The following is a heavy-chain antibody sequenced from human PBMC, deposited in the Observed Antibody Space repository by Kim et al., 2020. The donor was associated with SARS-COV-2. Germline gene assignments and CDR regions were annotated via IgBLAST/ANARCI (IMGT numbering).Heavy chain of an antibody. Sequence: GGSLRLSCAASGFTFSSYGMHWVRQAPGKGLEWVAVISYDGSNKYYADSVKGRFTISRDNSKNTLYLQMNSLRAEDTAVYYCAKDLGELQRSYYYGMDVWGQGTTVTVSS. V-gene: IGHV3-30*18. CDR2: ISYDGSNK. D-gene: IGHD1-26*01. J-gene: IGHJ6*02. CDR3: AKDLGELQRSYYYGMDV. CDR1: GFTFSSYG.